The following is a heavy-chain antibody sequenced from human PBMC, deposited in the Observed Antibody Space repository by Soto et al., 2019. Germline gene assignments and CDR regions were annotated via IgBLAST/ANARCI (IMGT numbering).Heavy chain of an antibody. Sequence: GGSLRLSCAASGFTLSSYAMSWVRQAPGKGLEWVSSISGSGDNTYYADSVKGRSTISRDNSKNTLYLQMNSLRAEDTAVYYCARETYSSGWTPTFDYWGQGTLVTVSS. CDR2: ISGSGDNT. CDR1: GFTLSSYA. CDR3: ARETYSSGWTPTFDY. D-gene: IGHD6-19*01. V-gene: IGHV3-23*01. J-gene: IGHJ4*02.